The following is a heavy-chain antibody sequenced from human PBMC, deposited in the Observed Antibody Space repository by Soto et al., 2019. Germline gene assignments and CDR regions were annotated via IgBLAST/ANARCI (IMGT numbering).Heavy chain of an antibody. V-gene: IGHV4-31*03. CDR2: IDNSGIT. D-gene: IGHD4-17*01. CDR1: GGSISSGDHY. Sequence: SETLSLTCTVSGGSISSGDHYWGWIRQHPERGLEWIGYIDNSGITYDNPSLKSRVAMSVDTSQNQFSLKLRSVTAADTAVYYCARNYGNYGHYFDSCGQGTLVTVSS. J-gene: IGHJ4*02. CDR3: ARNYGNYGHYFDS.